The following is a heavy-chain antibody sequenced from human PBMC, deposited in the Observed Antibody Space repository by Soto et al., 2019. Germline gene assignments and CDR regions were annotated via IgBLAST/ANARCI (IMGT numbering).Heavy chain of an antibody. V-gene: IGHV3-11*06. D-gene: IGHD2-2*01. CDR1: GFTFSDYY. CDR2: TSSSNNYI. CDR3: AREGYCSSTPCHYGMDV. Sequence: QVQLVESGGGLVKPGGSLRLSCAASGFTFSDYYMSWIRQAPGKGLEWVTFTSSSNNYIQYADSVKGRFTVSRDDAKNSLFLQMNSLRAEDTAVYYCAREGYCSSTPCHYGMDVWGQGTTVTVSS. J-gene: IGHJ6*02.